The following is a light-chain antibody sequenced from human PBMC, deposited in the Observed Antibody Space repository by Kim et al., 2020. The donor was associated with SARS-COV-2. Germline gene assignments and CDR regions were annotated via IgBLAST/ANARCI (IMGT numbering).Light chain of an antibody. CDR2: GAS. J-gene: IGKJ4*02. V-gene: IGKV3-20*01. CDR1: QSVSSSY. Sequence: EIVLTQSPGTLSWSPGERATLSCRASQSVSSSYLAWYQQKPGQAPRLLIYGASSRTTGIPDRFSGCESGTDFTLTISRLEPEDFAVYYCQQYDMSPLTFGGGTKVDIK. CDR3: QQYDMSPLT.